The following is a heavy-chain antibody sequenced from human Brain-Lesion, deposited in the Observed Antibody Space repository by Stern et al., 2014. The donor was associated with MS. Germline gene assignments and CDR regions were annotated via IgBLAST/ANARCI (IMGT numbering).Heavy chain of an antibody. CDR1: GNTFTNRY. CDR2: ITPFTGNT. D-gene: IGHD4-17*01. CDR3: AEGGSYGFVY. J-gene: IGHJ4*02. Sequence: QVQLVQSGAEVKKTGSSVKVSCQASGNTFTNRYLHWVRQAPGQALEWMGWITPFTGNTNYAQNFQDRVTITMDGSMSTAYMDLSSLRSDDTAIYFCAEGGSYGFVYWGQGTLVTVSS. V-gene: IGHV1-45*02.